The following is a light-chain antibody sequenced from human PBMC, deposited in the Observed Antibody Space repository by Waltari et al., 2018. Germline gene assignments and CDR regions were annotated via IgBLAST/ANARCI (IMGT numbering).Light chain of an antibody. CDR2: GDD. V-gene: IGLV3-21*02. CDR1: DIGTKT. J-gene: IGLJ2*01. Sequence: SYVLTQPPSVSVAPGQTATTTCGGDDIGTKTVHWSQHKSGQAPVLAPYGDDDRPSGIPERFSGSNSGDTATLTLTRVEAGDEADYSCQVWDNRADEVVFGGGTKLAVL. CDR3: QVWDNRADEVV.